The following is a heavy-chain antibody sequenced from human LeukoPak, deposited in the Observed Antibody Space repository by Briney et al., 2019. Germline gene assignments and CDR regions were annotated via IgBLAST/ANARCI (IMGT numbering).Heavy chain of an antibody. CDR3: ARGITFGGVIVPDY. Sequence: EASVTVSCKASGYTFTSYDINWVRQATGQGLEWMGWMNPNSGNTGYAQKFQGRVTITRNTSISTAYMELSSLRSEDTAVYYCARGITFGGVIVPDYWGQGTLVTVSS. J-gene: IGHJ4*02. V-gene: IGHV1-8*03. CDR1: GYTFTSYD. D-gene: IGHD3-16*02. CDR2: MNPNSGNT.